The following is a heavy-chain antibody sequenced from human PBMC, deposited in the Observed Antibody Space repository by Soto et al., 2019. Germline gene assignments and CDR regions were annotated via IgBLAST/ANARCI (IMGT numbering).Heavy chain of an antibody. CDR2: ISAYNGNT. J-gene: IGHJ6*03. CDR1: GYTFTSYG. Sequence: ASVKVSCKASGYTFTSYGISWVRQAPGQGLEWMGWISAYNGNTNYAQKLQGRVTMTTDTSTSTAYMELRSLRSDDTAVYYCARRLIPAATPYYYSYYMDVWGKGTTVTVSS. D-gene: IGHD2-2*01. V-gene: IGHV1-18*01. CDR3: ARRLIPAATPYYYSYYMDV.